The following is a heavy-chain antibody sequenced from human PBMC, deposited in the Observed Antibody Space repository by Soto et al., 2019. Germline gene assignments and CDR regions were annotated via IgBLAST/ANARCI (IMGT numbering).Heavy chain of an antibody. D-gene: IGHD2-8*02. J-gene: IGHJ4*02. CDR2: IKIDGSEK. V-gene: IGHV3-7*03. CDR1: GLTFGHYW. CDR3: ARELELVDGFAH. Sequence: EVQMLQSGGGMVQPGGSLRLSCVGSGLTFGHYWMSWVRQAPGKGLEWVANIKIDGSEKYYVDSVKGRFAISRDKAKNSGFLELKSLRTEDTAVYYCARELELVDGFAHWGQGSLVIVSP.